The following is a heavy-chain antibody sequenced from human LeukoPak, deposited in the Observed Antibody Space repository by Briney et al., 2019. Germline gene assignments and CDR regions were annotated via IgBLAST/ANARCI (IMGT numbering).Heavy chain of an antibody. J-gene: IGHJ4*02. CDR1: GFTFSYY. CDR2: IHYRGNT. D-gene: IGHD6-13*01. Sequence: PGGSLRLSCAASGFTFSYYWMSWVRQPPGKGLEWIGTIHYRGNTYYNPSLKSRVAISVDTSKNQFSLKLTSVTAADTAMCYCARLVGSSWYHEVLFGRDYWGQGTLVTVSS. CDR3: ARLVGSSWYHEVLFGRDY. V-gene: IGHV4-39*01.